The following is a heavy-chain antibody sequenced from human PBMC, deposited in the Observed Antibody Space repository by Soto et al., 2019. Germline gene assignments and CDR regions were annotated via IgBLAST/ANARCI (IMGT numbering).Heavy chain of an antibody. CDR3: AKDDNSGFFIVYYGLDV. Sequence: VRLVQSGAEMKKPGSSVKVSCKASGGTFSNFAISWVRQAPGQGLEWLGAIIPVYSTPKYEPKFQGRDTISADESTSTAYMELSSLRSEDTAVYYCAKDDNSGFFIVYYGLDVWGPGTTVTVSS. CDR1: GGTFSNFA. J-gene: IGHJ6*02. CDR2: IIPVYSTP. D-gene: IGHD6-19*01. V-gene: IGHV1-69*01.